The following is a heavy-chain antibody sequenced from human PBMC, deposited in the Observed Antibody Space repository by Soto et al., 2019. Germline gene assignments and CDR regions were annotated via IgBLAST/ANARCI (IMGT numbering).Heavy chain of an antibody. Sequence: ASVKVSCKASGGTFSSYAISWVRQAPGQGLEWMGGIIPTFGTANYAQKFQGRVTITADKSTSTAYMELSSLRSEDTAVYYCARDTYYDFWSGYYNRIYYYYGMDVWGQGTTVTVSS. V-gene: IGHV1-69*06. CDR2: IIPTFGTA. J-gene: IGHJ6*02. D-gene: IGHD3-3*01. CDR1: GGTFSSYA. CDR3: ARDTYYDFWSGYYNRIYYYYGMDV.